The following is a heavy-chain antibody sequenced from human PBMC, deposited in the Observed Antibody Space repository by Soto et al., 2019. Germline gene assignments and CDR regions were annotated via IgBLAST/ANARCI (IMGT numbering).Heavy chain of an antibody. D-gene: IGHD2-15*01. CDR2: INSDGSST. CDR1: GFTFSSYW. V-gene: IGHV3-74*01. Sequence: EVQLVESGGGLVQPGESLRLSCAASGFTFSSYWMHWVRQAPGKGLVRVSRINSDGSSTSYAGSVKGRFTISRDNAKNKLYLQMNSLRAEDTAVYYCVRTSLVVAAATREDYWGQGTLVTVSS. CDR3: VRTSLVVAAATREDY. J-gene: IGHJ4*02.